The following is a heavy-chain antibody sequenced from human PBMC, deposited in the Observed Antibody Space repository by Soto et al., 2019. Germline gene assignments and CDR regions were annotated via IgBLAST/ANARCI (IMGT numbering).Heavy chain of an antibody. CDR1: GFTFGRHG. CDR3: GRDDAYGDKGLDY. Sequence: QVQLVESGGGVVQPGGSLRLSCAASGFTFGRHGMHWVRQAPGKGLEWVAVIGSDGRRASYADSVKGRFTTSRDNGQNTLYLQMNSLRAGETAVYYCGRDDAYGDKGLDYWGQGTLVTVSS. J-gene: IGHJ4*02. CDR2: IGSDGRRA. V-gene: IGHV3-33*01. D-gene: IGHD4-17*01.